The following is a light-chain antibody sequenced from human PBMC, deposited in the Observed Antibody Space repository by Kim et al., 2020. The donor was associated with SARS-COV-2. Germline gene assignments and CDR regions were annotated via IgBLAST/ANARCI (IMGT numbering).Light chain of an antibody. J-gene: IGKJ2*01. CDR1: QSVSSN. CDR3: QQYNNWPLYT. CDR2: GAS. Sequence: EIVMTQSPANLSVSPGERATLSCRASQSVSSNFAWYQQKPGQAPRLLIYGASSRATGIPARFSGSGSGTELTLTISSLQSEDFAVYYCQQYNNWPLYTFGQGTKLEI. V-gene: IGKV3-15*01.